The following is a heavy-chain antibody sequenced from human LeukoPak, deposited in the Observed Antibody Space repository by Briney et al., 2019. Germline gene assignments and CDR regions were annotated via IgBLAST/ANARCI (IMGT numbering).Heavy chain of an antibody. Sequence: GGSLRLSCAASGFAFSTYWMSWVRQAPGKGLEWVANIKGDGSDKYYLDSLRGRFTVSRDNAKNSLYLEVNSLRADDTAVYYCARPFGSGTYYQFDLWGQGTLVTVSS. D-gene: IGHD3-10*01. J-gene: IGHJ4*02. V-gene: IGHV3-7*04. CDR2: IKGDGSDK. CDR1: GFAFSTYW. CDR3: ARPFGSGTYYQFDL.